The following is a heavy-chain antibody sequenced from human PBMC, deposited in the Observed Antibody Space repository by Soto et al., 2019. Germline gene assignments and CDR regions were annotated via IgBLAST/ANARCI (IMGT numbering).Heavy chain of an antibody. Sequence: PGGSLRLSCAASGFTFSSYSMNWVRQAPGKGLEWVSSISSSSSYIYYADSVKGRFTISRDNAKNSLYLQMNSLRAEDTAVYYCARVHYDILTGYYYYYYYGMDVWGQGTTVTVSS. D-gene: IGHD3-9*01. J-gene: IGHJ6*02. CDR1: GFTFSSYS. V-gene: IGHV3-21*01. CDR3: ARVHYDILTGYYYYYYYGMDV. CDR2: ISSSSSYI.